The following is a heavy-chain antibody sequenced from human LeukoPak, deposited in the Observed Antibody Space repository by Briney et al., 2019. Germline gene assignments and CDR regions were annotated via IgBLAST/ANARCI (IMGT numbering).Heavy chain of an antibody. Sequence: GGSLRLSCAASGFTFSNYSMNWVRHAPEEGLEWVSYITSSSTVYYAGSVKGRFTISRDNAKNSLFLQMNSLRAEDTAVYYCARDYCSGPKCYFIDYWGQGALVTVSS. J-gene: IGHJ4*02. V-gene: IGHV3-48*04. CDR3: ARDYCSGPKCYFIDY. CDR1: GFTFSNYS. D-gene: IGHD2-15*01. CDR2: ITSSSTV.